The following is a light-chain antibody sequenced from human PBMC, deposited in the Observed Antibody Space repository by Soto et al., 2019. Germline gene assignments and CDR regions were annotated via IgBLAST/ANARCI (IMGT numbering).Light chain of an antibody. CDR2: AAS. Sequence: IPLTQSPSSLSASVGDRVTITCRASQGISSYLAWYQQKSGKAPKLLIYAASTLQSGVPARFSGSGSGTDVTLTISSLQPEDAATYYCQQLSGYPITFGQGTRLEIK. CDR3: QQLSGYPIT. J-gene: IGKJ5*01. V-gene: IGKV1-9*01. CDR1: QGISSY.